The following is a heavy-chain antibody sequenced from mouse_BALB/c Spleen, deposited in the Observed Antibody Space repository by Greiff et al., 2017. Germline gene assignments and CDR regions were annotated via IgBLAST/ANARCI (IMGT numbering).Heavy chain of an antibody. V-gene: IGHV2-6-7*01. CDR1: GFSLTGYG. D-gene: IGHD2-4*01. J-gene: IGHJ4*01. CDR3: SRYDHGGYAMDY. CDR2: IWGDGST. Sequence: QVQLKQSGPGLVAPSQSLSITCTVSGFSLTGYGVNWVRQPPGKGLEWLGMIWGDGSTDYNSALKSRLSISKDNSKSQVFLTMNSLQTDDTARYYCSRYDHGGYAMDYWGQGTSVTVSS.